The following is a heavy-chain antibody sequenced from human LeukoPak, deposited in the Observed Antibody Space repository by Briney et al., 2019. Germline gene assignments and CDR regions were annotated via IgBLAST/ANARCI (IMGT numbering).Heavy chain of an antibody. J-gene: IGHJ4*02. CDR3: ARGGIAVAGNFDY. CDR1: GYSISSGYY. D-gene: IGHD6-19*01. Sequence: SETLSLTCTVSGYSISSGYYWGWIRQPPGKGLEWIGSIYHSGSTYYNPSLKSRVTISVDTSKNQFPLKLSSVTAADTAVYYCARGGIAVAGNFDYWGQGTPVTVSS. V-gene: IGHV4-38-2*02. CDR2: IYHSGST.